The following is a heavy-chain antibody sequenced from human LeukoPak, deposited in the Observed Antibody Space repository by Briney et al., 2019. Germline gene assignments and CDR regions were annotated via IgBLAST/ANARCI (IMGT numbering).Heavy chain of an antibody. CDR3: ARTAAAAAGDAFDI. CDR2: IYYSGST. CDR1: GGSISSYY. Sequence: PSETLSLTCTVSGGSISSYYWSWIRQPPGKGLEWIGYIYYSGSTNYNPSLKSRVTISVDTSKNQFSLKLSSVTAADTAVYYCARTAAAAAGDAFDIWGQGTMVTVSS. D-gene: IGHD6-13*01. V-gene: IGHV4-59*01. J-gene: IGHJ3*02.